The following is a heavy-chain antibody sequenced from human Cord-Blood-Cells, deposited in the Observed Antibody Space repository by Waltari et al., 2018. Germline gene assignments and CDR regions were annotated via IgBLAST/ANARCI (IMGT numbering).Heavy chain of an antibody. J-gene: IGHJ6*03. CDR2: INHSGST. CDR1: GGSFSGYS. CDR3: ARHAHCSSTSCYYYMDV. D-gene: IGHD2-2*01. Sequence: QVQLQQWGAGLLKPSEPLSLTCAVHGGSFSGYSWSWILPPPGKGLEWIGEINHSGSTNYNPSLKSRVTISVDTSKNQFSLKLSSVTAADTAVYYCARHAHCSSTSCYYYMDVWGKGTTVTVSS. V-gene: IGHV4-34*01.